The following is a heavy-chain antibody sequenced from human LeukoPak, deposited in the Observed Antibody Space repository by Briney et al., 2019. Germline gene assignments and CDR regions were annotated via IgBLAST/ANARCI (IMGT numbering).Heavy chain of an antibody. CDR2: ISSSGSTI. V-gene: IGHV3-11*04. J-gene: IGHJ1*01. D-gene: IGHD3-22*01. CDR1: GFTFSDYY. CDR3: ARAGYYYDSSGYYYVPGYFQH. Sequence: SGGSLRLSCASSGFTFSDYYMSWIRQAPGKGLEWVSYISSSGSTIYYADSVKGRFTISRDNAKNSLYLQMNSLRAEDTAVYYCARAGYYYDSSGYYYVPGYFQHWGQGTLVTVSS.